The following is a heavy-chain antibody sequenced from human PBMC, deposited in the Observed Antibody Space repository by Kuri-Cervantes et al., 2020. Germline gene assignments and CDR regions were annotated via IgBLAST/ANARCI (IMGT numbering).Heavy chain of an antibody. CDR3: VRATTMIVGFDY. V-gene: IGHV3-23*01. CDR1: GFTFSSYA. J-gene: IGHJ4*02. CDR2: ISGSGGST. Sequence: GGSLRLSCAASGFTFSSYAMSWVRQAPGKGLEWVSAISGSGGSTYYADSVKGRFTISRDNSKNTLSLQMNSLTAEDTAVYYCVRATTMIVGFDYWGQGTLVTVSS. D-gene: IGHD3-22*01.